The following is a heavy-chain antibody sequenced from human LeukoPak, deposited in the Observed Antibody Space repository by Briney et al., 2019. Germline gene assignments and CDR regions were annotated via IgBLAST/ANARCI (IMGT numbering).Heavy chain of an antibody. CDR3: ARQIHGDYFDS. J-gene: IGHJ4*02. CDR2: IYYSGNT. D-gene: IGHD4-17*01. CDR1: GASISSAVYY. Sequence: PSETLSLTCTVSGASISSAVYYWGWIRQPPGKGLEWIGSIYYSGNTYYNPSLKSRVTISSDTSKNQFSLKLNSVTAADTAVYYCARQIHGDYFDSWGPGTVVTVSS. V-gene: IGHV4-39*01.